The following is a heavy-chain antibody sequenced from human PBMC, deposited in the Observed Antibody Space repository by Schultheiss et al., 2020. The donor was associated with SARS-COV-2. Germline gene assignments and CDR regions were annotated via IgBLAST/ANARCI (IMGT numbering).Heavy chain of an antibody. CDR2: MYYSGST. V-gene: IGHV4-61*05. Sequence: SETLSLTCTMSGASISASGYYWAWIRQSPGKGLEWIGYMYYSGSTNYNPSLKSRVTISVDTSKNQFSLKLSSVTAADTAVYYCARSIADLPYYYYGMDVWGQGTTVTVSS. CDR1: GASISASGYY. CDR3: ARSIADLPYYYYGMDV. J-gene: IGHJ6*02. D-gene: IGHD6-6*01.